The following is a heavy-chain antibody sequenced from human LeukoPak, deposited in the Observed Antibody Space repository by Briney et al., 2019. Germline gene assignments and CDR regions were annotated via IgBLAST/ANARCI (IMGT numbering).Heavy chain of an antibody. CDR1: GFTFGDYA. CDR2: ITAGHYPT. V-gene: IGHV3-23*01. CDR3: TKDPNGDYVGAFDP. Sequence: GGSLRLSCTASGFTFGDYAMSWVRQAPGKGLEWVSSITAGHYPTYNTDSVKGRFTISRDNSKNTLYLQMNSLRADDTAVYYCTKDPNGDYVGAFDPWGQGALVTVSS. J-gene: IGHJ5*02. D-gene: IGHD4-17*01.